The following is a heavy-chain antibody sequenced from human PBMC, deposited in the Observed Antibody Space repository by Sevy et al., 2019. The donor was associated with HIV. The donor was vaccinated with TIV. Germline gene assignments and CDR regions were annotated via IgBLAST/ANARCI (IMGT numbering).Heavy chain of an antibody. D-gene: IGHD3-22*01. J-gene: IGHJ4*02. Sequence: ASVKVSCKVSGYTLTELSMHWLRQAPGKGLEWMGGFYPEDGETIYAQKFQGRVTMTEDTSTDTAYMELSSLRSEYTAVYYCAKSSGYYYYFDYWGQGPLVTVSS. V-gene: IGHV1-24*01. CDR1: GYTLTELS. CDR2: FYPEDGET. CDR3: AKSSGYYYYFDY.